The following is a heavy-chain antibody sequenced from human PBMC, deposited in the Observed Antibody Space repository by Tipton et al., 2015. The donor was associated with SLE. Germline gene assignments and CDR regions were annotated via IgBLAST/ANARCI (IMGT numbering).Heavy chain of an antibody. Sequence: TLSLTCTVSGDSISRGANYWSWIRQHPGQGLEWIGYIDYTGTTYYNPSLKSRVTISVDTSKNQFSLKLTSVTAADTAVYYCARDADSRSWYYIDYWGQGTLVTVSS. V-gene: IGHV4-31*03. CDR2: IDYTGTT. CDR1: GDSISRGANY. J-gene: IGHJ4*02. D-gene: IGHD6-13*01. CDR3: ARDADSRSWYYIDY.